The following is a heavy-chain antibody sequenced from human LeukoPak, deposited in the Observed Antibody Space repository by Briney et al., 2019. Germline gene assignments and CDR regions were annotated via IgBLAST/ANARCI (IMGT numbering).Heavy chain of an antibody. CDR3: SRGRTYYDFWSGYPTLDY. J-gene: IGHJ4*02. CDR2: INHSGST. CDR1: GGSFSGYY. Sequence: ASETLSLTCAVYGGSFSGYYWTWIRQPPGKGLEWIGEINHSGSTNYIPSLKSRVTISVDTSKNHFSLKLSSVTAADTAVYYCSRGRTYYDFWSGYPTLDYWGQGTLVTVSS. D-gene: IGHD3-3*01. V-gene: IGHV4-34*01.